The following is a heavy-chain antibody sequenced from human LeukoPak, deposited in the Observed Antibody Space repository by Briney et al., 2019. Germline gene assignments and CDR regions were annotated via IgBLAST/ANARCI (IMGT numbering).Heavy chain of an antibody. J-gene: IGHJ4*02. V-gene: IGHV3-53*01. CDR2: IYSGGST. CDR1: VFTVISSY. CDR3: ARQHSGYSNLDY. D-gene: IGHD3-22*01. Sequence: GGSLRLTCAASVFTVISSYFYWVRQAPGKGLEWVSVIYSGGSTYYADSVKGRFTISRDNSKNTLYLQMNSLRAEDTAVYYCARQHSGYSNLDYWGQGTLVTVSS.